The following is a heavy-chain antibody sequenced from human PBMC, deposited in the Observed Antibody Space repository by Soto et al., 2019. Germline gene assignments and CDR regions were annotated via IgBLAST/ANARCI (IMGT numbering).Heavy chain of an antibody. CDR2: MSNTGRTI. Sequence: EVQVVESGGGLVQPGGSLRLSCEGSGFTFSTYNMDWVRQAPGKGLEWVSYMSNTGRTIFYADSVRGRFTISRDNAKNALFLQMNSLRDEHTAVYYCARDGNRGYDMDVWGQGTTVTVSS. V-gene: IGHV3-48*02. J-gene: IGHJ6*02. CDR3: ARDGNRGYDMDV. CDR1: GFTFSTYN.